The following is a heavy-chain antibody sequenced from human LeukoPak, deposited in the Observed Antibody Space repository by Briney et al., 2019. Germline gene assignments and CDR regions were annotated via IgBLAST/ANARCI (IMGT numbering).Heavy chain of an antibody. J-gene: IGHJ4*02. CDR3: ARVSSDILTGYYAFDY. V-gene: IGHV3-53*01. CDR1: GFTVSSNY. D-gene: IGHD3-9*01. Sequence: PGGSLRLSCAASGFTVSSNYMSWVRQAPGKGLEWVSVIYSGGSTYYADSVKGRLTISRDNSKNTLYLQMNSLRAEDTAVYYCARVSSDILTGYYAFDYWGQGTLVTVSS. CDR2: IYSGGST.